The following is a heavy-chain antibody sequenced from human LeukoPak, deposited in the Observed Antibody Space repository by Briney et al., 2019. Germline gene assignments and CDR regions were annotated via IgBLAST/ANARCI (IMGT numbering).Heavy chain of an antibody. D-gene: IGHD6-6*01. CDR3: ARGPNSNWSGLDF. Sequence: GGSLRLSCTASGFSFSGHWMHWARQLPGKGLVWVSRISPTGSTTSYADSVKGRFTVSRDNAKNTLYLQVNNLRAEDTAVYYCARGPNSNWSGLDFWGQGTLVTVSS. J-gene: IGHJ4*02. V-gene: IGHV3-74*01. CDR1: GFSFSGHW. CDR2: ISPTGSTT.